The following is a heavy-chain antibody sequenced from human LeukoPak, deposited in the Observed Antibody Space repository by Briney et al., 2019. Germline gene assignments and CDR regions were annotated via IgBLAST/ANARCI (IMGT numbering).Heavy chain of an antibody. D-gene: IGHD3-9*01. Sequence: SETLSLTCTVPGGSVSSSIYYWGWIRQPPGKGLEWIGSFYYSGSTSYNPSLKSRVTISVDTSKNQFSLKLTSVTAADTAVYYCASRNDILTGYVFDFWGQGTLVTVSS. J-gene: IGHJ4*02. CDR2: FYYSGST. CDR1: GGSVSSSIYY. V-gene: IGHV4-39*01. CDR3: ASRNDILTGYVFDF.